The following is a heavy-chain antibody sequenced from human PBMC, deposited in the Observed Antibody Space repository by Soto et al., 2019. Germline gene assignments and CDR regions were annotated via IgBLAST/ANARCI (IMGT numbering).Heavy chain of an antibody. J-gene: IGHJ4*02. CDR3: LESGSGWYGFDY. CDR1: GFTFTNYA. Sequence: EVQLLESGGGLVQPGGSLRLSCAASGFTFTNYAMSWVRQAPGKGLEWVSAISGSGGSTYYADSVKGRFTISRDNSKNTLYLQLNSLRAEDTAVYYCLESGSGWYGFDYWGQGTLVTVSS. CDR2: ISGSGGST. D-gene: IGHD6-19*01. V-gene: IGHV3-23*01.